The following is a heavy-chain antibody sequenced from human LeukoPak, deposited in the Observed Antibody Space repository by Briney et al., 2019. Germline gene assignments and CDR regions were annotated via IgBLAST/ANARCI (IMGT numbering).Heavy chain of an antibody. D-gene: IGHD2-15*01. CDR2: ISGSGGST. Sequence: GGSLRLSCAASDFTFTSYGMSWVRQAPGKGLEWVSAISGSGGSTYYADSVKGRFTISRDNSKNTLYLRMNSLRVEDTAVYYCSKEKTPGPALGFDYGGQGPLSTVSS. CDR1: DFTFTSYG. V-gene: IGHV3-23*01. CDR3: SKEKTPGPALGFDY. J-gene: IGHJ4*02.